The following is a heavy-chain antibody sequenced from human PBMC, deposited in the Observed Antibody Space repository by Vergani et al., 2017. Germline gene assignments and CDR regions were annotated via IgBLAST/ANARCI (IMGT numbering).Heavy chain of an antibody. V-gene: IGHV1-18*04. CDR2: ISAYNGNT. J-gene: IGHJ3*02. Sequence: QVQLVQSGAEVKKPGASVKVSCKASGYTFTSYGISWVRQAPGQGLEWMGWISAYNGNTNYAQKLQGRVTMTTDTSTSTAYMELRSLGSDDTAVYYCARDKNDYGDLGRAFDIWGQGTMVTVSS. D-gene: IGHD4-17*01. CDR1: GYTFTSYG. CDR3: ARDKNDYGDLGRAFDI.